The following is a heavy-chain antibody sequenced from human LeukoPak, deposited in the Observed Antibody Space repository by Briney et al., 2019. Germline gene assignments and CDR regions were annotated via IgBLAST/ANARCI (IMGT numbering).Heavy chain of an antibody. CDR3: ARDFYYDSSGQNL. V-gene: IGHV4-34*01. J-gene: IGHJ4*02. CDR2: INHSGST. CDR1: GGSFSGYY. D-gene: IGHD3-22*01. Sequence: PSETLSLTCAVYGGSFSGYYWSWIRQPPGKGLEWIGEINHSGSTNYNPSLKSRVTIPVDTSKNQFSLKLSSVTAADTAVYYCARDFYYDSSGQNLWGQGTLVTVSS.